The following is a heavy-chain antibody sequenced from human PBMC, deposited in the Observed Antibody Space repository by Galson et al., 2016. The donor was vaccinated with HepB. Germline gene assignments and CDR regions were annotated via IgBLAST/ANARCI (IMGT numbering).Heavy chain of an antibody. V-gene: IGHV3-66*02. J-gene: IGHJ4*02. CDR3: ARGVYGDHGWFDY. Sequence: SLRLSCAASGFTVSSNYMTWVRQAPGKGLEWVSVIYSGGTIYYADSVKGRFTISRDISKNTLFLQMNTRRTEDTAVYYCARGVYGDHGWFDYWGQGTLVTVSS. CDR1: GFTVSSNY. D-gene: IGHD4-17*01. CDR2: IYSGGTI.